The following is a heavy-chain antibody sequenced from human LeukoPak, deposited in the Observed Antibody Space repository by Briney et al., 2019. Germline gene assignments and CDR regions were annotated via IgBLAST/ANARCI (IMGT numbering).Heavy chain of an antibody. J-gene: IGHJ3*02. Sequence: GGSLRLSCAASGFTVSTNYMSWFRQAPGKGLEWVSVIYSGGSTYYADSVKGRFTISRDNSKNTLYLQMGSLRAEDTAVYYCARDRGGYCSSTSCYRPDAFDIWGQGTMVTVSS. CDR2: IYSGGST. CDR1: GFTVSTNY. CDR3: ARDRGGYCSSTSCYRPDAFDI. V-gene: IGHV3-66*02. D-gene: IGHD2-2*01.